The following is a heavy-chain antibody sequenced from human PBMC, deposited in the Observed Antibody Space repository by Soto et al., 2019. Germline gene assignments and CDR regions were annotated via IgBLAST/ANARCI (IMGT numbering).Heavy chain of an antibody. Sequence: SETLSLTCTVSGASISSGDYFWSWIRQSPGKGLQWIGYIYDSGSSYYNPSLKSRVTMSVDTSKKQFSLKLSPVAAADTAMYYCARGRYDSSGYRHPFDYWGQGTLVTVSS. J-gene: IGHJ4*02. V-gene: IGHV4-30-4*02. CDR2: IYDSGSS. CDR3: ARGRYDSSGYRHPFDY. CDR1: GASISSGDYF. D-gene: IGHD3-22*01.